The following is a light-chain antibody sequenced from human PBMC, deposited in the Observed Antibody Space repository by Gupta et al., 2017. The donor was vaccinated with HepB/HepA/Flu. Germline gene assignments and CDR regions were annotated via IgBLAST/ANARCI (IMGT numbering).Light chain of an antibody. CDR3: QRRSNFPFA. J-gene: IGKJ3*01. V-gene: IGKV1-9*01. Sequence: DIQLTQSPSFLSASIGDRVTITCRASQGISSYLAWYQQKPGKAPRLLIYAASTVQNGVPPRFSGIGSGTEFTPTITIRQPEDFATYYCQRRSNFPFAFGHGTXLDIK. CDR1: QGISSY. CDR2: AAS.